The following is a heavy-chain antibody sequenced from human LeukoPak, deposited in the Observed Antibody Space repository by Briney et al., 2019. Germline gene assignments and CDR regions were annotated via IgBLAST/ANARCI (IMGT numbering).Heavy chain of an antibody. D-gene: IGHD5-18*01. CDR1: GFTVSSNY. CDR2: ISSSSSTI. Sequence: PGGSLRLSCAASGFTVSSNYMSWVRQAPGKGLEWVSFISSSSSTIYYADSVKGRFTISRDNAKNSLYLQMNSLRAEDTAVYYCAREDWIQLGGDYYYGMDVWGQGTTVTVSS. CDR3: AREDWIQLGGDYYYGMDV. V-gene: IGHV3-48*04. J-gene: IGHJ6*02.